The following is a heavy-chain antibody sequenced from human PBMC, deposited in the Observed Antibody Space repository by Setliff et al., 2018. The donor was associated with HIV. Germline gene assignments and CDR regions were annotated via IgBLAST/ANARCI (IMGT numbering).Heavy chain of an antibody. V-gene: IGHV3-23*01. CDR1: GFTFSNYA. CDR3: ARGRPTGYFDC. D-gene: IGHD1-1*01. CDR2: ILSTGERT. Sequence: PGGSLRLSCAASGFTFSNYAMSWVRQAPGEGLEWVSAILSTGERTFYADSVKGRFTISRDNSKNSLYLQMNSLRGEDTAVYYCARGRPTGYFDCWGQGTLVTVSS. J-gene: IGHJ4*02.